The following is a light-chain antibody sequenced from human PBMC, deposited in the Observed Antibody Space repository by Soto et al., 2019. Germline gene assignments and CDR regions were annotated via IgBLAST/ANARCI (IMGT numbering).Light chain of an antibody. CDR2: DVS. Sequence: QSALTQPASVSGSPGQSITISCTGSSRDVGGYNYVSWYQQYPGEAPRLIIYDVSDRPSGISNRFSGSKSGNTASLTISGLQAEDEAHYYCNSYANSMVIFGGGTKLTVL. J-gene: IGLJ2*01. CDR3: NSYANSMVI. CDR1: SRDVGGYNY. V-gene: IGLV2-14*01.